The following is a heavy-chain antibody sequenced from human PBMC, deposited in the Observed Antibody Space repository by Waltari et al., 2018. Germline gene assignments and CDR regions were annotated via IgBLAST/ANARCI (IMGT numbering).Heavy chain of an antibody. V-gene: IGHV4-34*01. CDR3: ARGHPRFDYEKSDYYAYWFDP. D-gene: IGHD3-22*01. CDR1: GGAFDGYF. Sequence: QVELQQWGAGLLRPSETLSLTCSVPGGAFDGYFWTWIRQAPGRGLEWLGEVNPTGSTNYNPSLKGRLSLSVETSRNQVSLKMTSVTGADTAVYFCARGHPRFDYEKSDYYAYWFDPWGQGTQVTVSS. J-gene: IGHJ5*02. CDR2: VNPTGST.